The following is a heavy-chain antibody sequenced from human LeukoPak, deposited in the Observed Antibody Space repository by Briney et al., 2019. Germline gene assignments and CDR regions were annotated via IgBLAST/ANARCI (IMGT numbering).Heavy chain of an antibody. CDR3: ARAHDKYHPFDY. V-gene: IGHV5-51*01. CDR1: GYTFTNDW. CDR2: IYPGIYPGDSNT. Sequence: GESLKISCKASGYTFTNDWIGWVRQMPGKGLEWMGIIYPGIYPGDSNTRYSPSLQGQVTFSADKSINTAYLQWSSLKASDTAIYYCARAHDKYHPFDYWGQGTLVTVSS. J-gene: IGHJ4*02. D-gene: IGHD3-9*01.